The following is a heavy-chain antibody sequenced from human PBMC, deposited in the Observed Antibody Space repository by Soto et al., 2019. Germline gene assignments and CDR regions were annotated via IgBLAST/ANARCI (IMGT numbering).Heavy chain of an antibody. J-gene: IGHJ6*02. CDR2: ISYDGSNK. V-gene: IGHV3-30*18. D-gene: IGHD3-3*01. Sequence: QVQLVESGGGVVKPGRSRRLSCAASGFTFSNYGMHWVRKAPGKGLERVAVISYDGSNKYYADSVKGRFTISRDNSKNTLYLQMNSLRAEDTAVYYCAKDRGLRFSYGMDVWGQGTTVTVSS. CDR1: GFTFSNYG. CDR3: AKDRGLRFSYGMDV.